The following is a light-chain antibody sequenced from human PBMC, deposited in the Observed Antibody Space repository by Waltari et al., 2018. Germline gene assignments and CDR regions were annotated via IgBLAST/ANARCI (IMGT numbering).Light chain of an antibody. V-gene: IGLV2-14*03. Sequence: QSALTQPASVSGSPGQSIIISCTGTSSDVGAFNYVSWYQQHPGKAPKLIIYDVTNRPSGVSSRFSASKFGNMASLTISGLQADDEADYYCSSYSSSSALRVFGGGTKLTVL. CDR1: SSDVGAFNY. J-gene: IGLJ3*02. CDR2: DVT. CDR3: SSYSSSSALRV.